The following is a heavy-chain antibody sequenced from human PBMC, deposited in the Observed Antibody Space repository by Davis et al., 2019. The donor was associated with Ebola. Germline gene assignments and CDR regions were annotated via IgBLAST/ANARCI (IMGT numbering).Heavy chain of an antibody. D-gene: IGHD2-2*01. J-gene: IGHJ4*02. CDR3: ARSSYQPDY. CDR1: GFTFSSYW. Sequence: GESLKISCAASGFTFSSYWMHWVRQAPGKGLVWVSRINPDGSFTDYADSVKGRFSISRDSTSNTLYLQMHGLRAEDTAVYYCARSSYQPDYWGQGTLVTVSS. CDR2: INPDGSFT. V-gene: IGHV3-74*01.